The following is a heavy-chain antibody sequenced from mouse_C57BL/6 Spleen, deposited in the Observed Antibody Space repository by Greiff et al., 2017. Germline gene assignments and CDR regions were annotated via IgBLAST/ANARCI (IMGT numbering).Heavy chain of an antibody. CDR3: ARDSGDSSWYFEV. CDR2: TFYSGIT. J-gene: IGHJ1*03. D-gene: IGHD2-12*01. CDR1: GFSINSDCY. Sequence: EVQLHESGPSLVRPSQTLSLTCTVTGFSINSDCYWIWIRQFPGNKLEYIGYTFYSGITYYNPSLESRTYITRDTSKNQFSLKLSSVTTEDTATYYCARDSGDSSWYFEVWGTGTTVTVSS. V-gene: IGHV3-3*01.